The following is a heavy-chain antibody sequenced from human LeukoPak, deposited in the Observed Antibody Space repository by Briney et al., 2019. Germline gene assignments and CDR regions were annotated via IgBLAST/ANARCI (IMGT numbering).Heavy chain of an antibody. V-gene: IGHV1-46*01. D-gene: IGHD3-16*02. Sequence: ASVKVSCKASGYTFTNYAMNWVRQAPGQGLEWMGVINPSGGGTTYAQRFQGRVTMTRDTSTSTVYMELSSLRSEDTAVYYCARERELSFSHFDYWGQGTLVTVSS. J-gene: IGHJ4*02. CDR1: GYTFTNYA. CDR2: INPSGGGT. CDR3: ARERELSFSHFDY.